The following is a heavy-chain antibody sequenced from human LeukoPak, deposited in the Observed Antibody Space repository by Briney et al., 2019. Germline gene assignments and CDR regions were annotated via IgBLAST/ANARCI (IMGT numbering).Heavy chain of an antibody. J-gene: IGHJ6*03. CDR1: GFTFSSYS. D-gene: IGHD6-19*01. Sequence: PGGSLRLSCAASGFTFSSYSMNWVRQAPGKGLEWVSSISSSSSYIYYADSVKGRFTTSRDNAKNSLYLQMNSLRAEDTAVYYCARDIGGALYYYYMDVWGKGTTVTVSS. CDR2: ISSSSSYI. V-gene: IGHV3-21*01. CDR3: ARDIGGALYYYYMDV.